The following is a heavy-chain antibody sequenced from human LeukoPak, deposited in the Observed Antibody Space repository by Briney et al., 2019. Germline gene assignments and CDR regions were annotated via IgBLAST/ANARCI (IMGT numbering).Heavy chain of an antibody. CDR1: GYTFTSYD. CDR3: ARVGGSYQTAYYFDY. Sequence: GASVKVSCKASGYTFTSYDINWVRQATGQGLEWMGWISAYNGNTNYAQKLQGRVTMTTDTSTSTAYMELRSLRSDDTAVYYCARVGGSYQTAYYFDYWGQGTLVTVSS. CDR2: ISAYNGNT. D-gene: IGHD1-26*01. V-gene: IGHV1-18*01. J-gene: IGHJ4*02.